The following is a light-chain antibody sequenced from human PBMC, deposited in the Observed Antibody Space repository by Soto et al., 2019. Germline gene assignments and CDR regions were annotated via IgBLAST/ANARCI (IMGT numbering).Light chain of an antibody. V-gene: IGKV3-11*01. CDR3: QQRYVWLT. J-gene: IGKJ4*01. CDR2: DAS. CDR1: QSISTY. Sequence: IVLTQSPATLSLSPGERATLSCRAGQSISTYLAWYQQKSGQAPRLLIYDASNRATGTPARFSGSGSGTDFTLTISSLAPEDSAVYYCQQRYVWLTFGGGTKVDIK.